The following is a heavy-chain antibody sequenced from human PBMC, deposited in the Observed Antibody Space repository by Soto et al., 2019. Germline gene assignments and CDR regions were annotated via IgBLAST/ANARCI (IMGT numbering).Heavy chain of an antibody. CDR2: ISGSGGST. CDR3: AKDVTYYDYVWGSYRSSFDY. V-gene: IGHV3-23*01. D-gene: IGHD3-16*02. CDR1: GFTFSSYA. J-gene: IGHJ4*02. Sequence: EVQLLESGGGLVQPGGFLRLSCAASGFTFSSYAMSWVRQAPGKGLKWLSAISGSGGSTYYADSVKGRFTISRDNSKNTLYLQINSLRAEDTAVYYCAKDVTYYDYVWGSYRSSFDYWGQGTLVTVSS.